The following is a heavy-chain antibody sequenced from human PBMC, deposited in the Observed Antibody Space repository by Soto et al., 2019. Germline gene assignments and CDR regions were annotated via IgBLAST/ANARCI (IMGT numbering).Heavy chain of an antibody. Sequence: ASVKVSCKASGYTFTGYYMHWVRQAPGQGLEWMGWINPNSGGTNYAQKFQGRVTMTRDTSISTAYMELSRLRSDDTAVYYCARAYKAMVTLVDYCGQRTLVTVSS. J-gene: IGHJ4*02. CDR2: INPNSGGT. D-gene: IGHD5-18*01. V-gene: IGHV1-2*02. CDR1: GYTFTGYY. CDR3: ARAYKAMVTLVDY.